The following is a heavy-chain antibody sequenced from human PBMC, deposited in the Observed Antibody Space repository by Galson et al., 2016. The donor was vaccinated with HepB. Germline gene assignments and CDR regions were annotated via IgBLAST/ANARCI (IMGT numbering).Heavy chain of an antibody. D-gene: IGHD3-16*01. CDR2: IFPHDSDT. J-gene: IGHJ4*02. CDR3: AGVGSQGGNYFDY. V-gene: IGHV5-51*01. CDR1: GYGFMNYW. Sequence: QSGAEVKKPGDSLKISCKASGYGFMNYWIGWVRQMPGKGLEWIGIIFPHDSDTSSSPSFQGPVTLSADMSITTAYLQGSSLKASATAMYYCAGVGSQGGNYFDYWGQRTLVTVSS.